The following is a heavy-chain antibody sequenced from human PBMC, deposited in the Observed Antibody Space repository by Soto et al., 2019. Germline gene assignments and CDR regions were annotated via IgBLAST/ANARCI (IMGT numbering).Heavy chain of an antibody. CDR1: GYTFTSYY. V-gene: IGHV1-46*01. D-gene: IGHD1-26*01. CDR3: ARGTSRRPVSELDDAFDI. J-gene: IGHJ3*02. CDR2: INPSGGST. Sequence: QVQLVQSGAEVKKPGASVKVSGKASGYTFTSYYMHWMRQAPGQELECMGIINPSGGSTSYAQKFRGRVTMTRDTSTSTVYMGMSSLRSEETAVYYCARGTSRRPVSELDDAFDIWAKGQWSPSLQ.